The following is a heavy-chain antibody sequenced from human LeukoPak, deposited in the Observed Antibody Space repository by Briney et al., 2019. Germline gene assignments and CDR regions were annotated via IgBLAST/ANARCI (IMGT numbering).Heavy chain of an antibody. Sequence: PGGSLGLSCAASGLTVSSNYMTWVRQAPGKGLDWVSVIYYGGSTYYADSVKGRFTISRDNSKNTLYLQMNSLRVEDTAVYYCARDHRNTMAVGGYDFHGMDVWGQGTTVTVSS. V-gene: IGHV3-53*01. CDR1: GLTVSSNY. J-gene: IGHJ6*02. D-gene: IGHD6-19*01. CDR2: IYYGGST. CDR3: ARDHRNTMAVGGYDFHGMDV.